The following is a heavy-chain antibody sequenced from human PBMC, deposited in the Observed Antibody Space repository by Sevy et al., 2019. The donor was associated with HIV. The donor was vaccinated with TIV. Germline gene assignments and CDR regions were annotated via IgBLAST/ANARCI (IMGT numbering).Heavy chain of an antibody. D-gene: IGHD6-19*01. CDR1: GFTFSNAW. CDR3: TTESGYSRGWYDY. CDR2: IKSKTDGGTT. Sequence: GSLRLSCAASGFTFSNAWMSWVRQAPGKGLEWVGRIKSKTDGGTTDYAAPVKGRFTISRDDSKNTLYLQMNSLKTEDTAVYYCTTESGYSRGWYDYWGQGTLVTVSS. J-gene: IGHJ4*02. V-gene: IGHV3-15*01.